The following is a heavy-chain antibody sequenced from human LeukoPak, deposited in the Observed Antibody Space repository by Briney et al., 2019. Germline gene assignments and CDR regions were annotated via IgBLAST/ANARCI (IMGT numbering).Heavy chain of an antibody. CDR1: GYTFTSYA. V-gene: IGHV1-3*01. CDR3: ASVNGIVGALGDAFDI. CDR2: INAGNGNT. D-gene: IGHD1-26*01. Sequence: GASVKVSCKASGYTFTSYAMHWVRQAPGQRLEWMGWINAGNGNTKYSQKFQGRVTITRDTSASTAYMELSSLRSEDTAVYYCASVNGIVGALGDAFDIWGQGTMVTVSS. J-gene: IGHJ3*02.